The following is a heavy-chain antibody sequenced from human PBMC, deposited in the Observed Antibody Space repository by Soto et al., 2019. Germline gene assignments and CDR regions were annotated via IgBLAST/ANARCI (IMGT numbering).Heavy chain of an antibody. D-gene: IGHD1-26*01. V-gene: IGHV3-7*01. CDR1: GFTFSSYW. CDR2: IKQDGSEK. CDR3: AKDPNGNSVGAFDM. Sequence: GGSLRLSCAASGFTFSSYWMSWVRQAPGKGLEWVANIKQDGSEKYYVDSVKGRFTISRDNAKNSLYLQMNSLRAEDTAVYYCAKDPNGNSVGAFDMRGHGTMVTVSS. J-gene: IGHJ3*02.